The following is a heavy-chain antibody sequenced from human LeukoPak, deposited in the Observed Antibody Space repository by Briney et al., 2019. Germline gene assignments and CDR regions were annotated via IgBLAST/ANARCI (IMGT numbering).Heavy chain of an antibody. CDR1: GFTCSSYW. V-gene: IGHV3-74*01. CDR2: INSDGSST. J-gene: IGHJ5*02. CDR3: ARDRGYGSATYPFDP. Sequence: GGSLRLSCAASGFTCSSYWMHWVRQAPGKGLVWVSRINSDGSSTSYADSVKGRFTIYRDNAKNSLYLQMNSLRAEDTAVYYCARDRGYGSATYPFDPWGQGTLVTVSS. D-gene: IGHD3-10*01.